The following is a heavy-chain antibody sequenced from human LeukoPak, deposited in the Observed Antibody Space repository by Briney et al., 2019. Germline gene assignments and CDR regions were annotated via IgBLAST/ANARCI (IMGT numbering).Heavy chain of an antibody. Sequence: SETLSLTCTVSGGSISSGSYYWSWIRQPAGKGLEWIGRIYTSGSTNYNPSLKSRVTISVDTSKNQFCLKLSSVTAADTAVYYCARDYYDSSVWGQGTMVTVSS. CDR2: IYTSGST. D-gene: IGHD3-22*01. CDR1: GGSISSGSYY. J-gene: IGHJ3*01. V-gene: IGHV4-61*02. CDR3: ARDYYDSSV.